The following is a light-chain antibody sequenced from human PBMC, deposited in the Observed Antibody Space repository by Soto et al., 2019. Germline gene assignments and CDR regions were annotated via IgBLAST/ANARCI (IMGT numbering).Light chain of an antibody. V-gene: IGLV2-11*01. Sequence: QSALTQPRSVSGSPGQSVTISCTGPSSDVGGYNYVSWYQQHPGKAPKLMIYDVSERPSGVPDRFSGSKSGNTASLTISGLQAEDEADYYCCSYAGSYTWVFGGGTQLTVL. J-gene: IGLJ3*02. CDR2: DVS. CDR1: SSDVGGYNY. CDR3: CSYAGSYTWV.